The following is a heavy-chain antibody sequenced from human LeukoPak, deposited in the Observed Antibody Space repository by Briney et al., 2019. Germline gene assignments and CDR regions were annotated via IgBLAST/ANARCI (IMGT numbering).Heavy chain of an antibody. CDR1: GFNFNNHE. CDR2: ISSSGSSM. J-gene: IGHJ6*03. CDR3: ARDDRPYYQHSMDV. Sequence: PGGSLRLSCAASGFNFNNHEMNWVRQAPGKGLEWVAYISSSGSSMYYADSVKGRFTISRDNTKNSLYLQMNSLRAENTAVYYCARDDRPYYQHSMDVWDKGTTVTVSS. D-gene: IGHD3-22*01. V-gene: IGHV3-48*03.